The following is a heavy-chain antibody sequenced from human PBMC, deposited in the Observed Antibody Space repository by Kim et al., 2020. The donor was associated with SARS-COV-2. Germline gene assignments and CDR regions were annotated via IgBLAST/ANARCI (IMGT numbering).Heavy chain of an antibody. CDR2: IKEDGSEK. CDR1: GFTFSTYW. D-gene: IGHD6-19*01. J-gene: IGHJ4*02. CDR3: AREYSSGWY. V-gene: IGHV3-7*03. Sequence: GGSLRLSCAASGFTFSTYWMSWVRQAPGKGLEWVANIKEDGSEKHYVDSVKGRFTISRDNAKNSLYLQMNSLRAEDTAVYYCAREYSSGWYWGQGTLVTVSS.